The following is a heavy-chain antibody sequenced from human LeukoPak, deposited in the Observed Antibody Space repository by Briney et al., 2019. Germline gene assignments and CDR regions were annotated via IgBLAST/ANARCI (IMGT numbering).Heavy chain of an antibody. V-gene: IGHV3-64*01. CDR2: INSNGGST. J-gene: IGHJ3*02. CDR3: ARAVGYYDSSGYFQKGAFDI. CDR1: GFTFSSYA. D-gene: IGHD3-22*01. Sequence: GGSLRLSCAASGFTFSSYAIHCVRQAPGKGLEYVSAINSNGGSTYYANSVKGRFTISRDNSKNTVYLQMGGLRAEDMAVYYCARAVGYYDSSGYFQKGAFDIWGQGTMVTVSS.